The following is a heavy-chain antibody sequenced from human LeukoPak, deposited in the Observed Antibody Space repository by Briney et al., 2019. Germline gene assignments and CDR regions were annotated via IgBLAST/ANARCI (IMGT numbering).Heavy chain of an antibody. V-gene: IGHV1-18*01. CDR1: GYTFTSYG. J-gene: IGHJ4*02. Sequence: ASVKVSCKASGYTFTSYGISWVRQAPGQGLEWMGWISAYNGNTNYAQKFQGWVTMTRDTSISTAYMELSRLRSDDTAVYYCARGAVDTAMVTPYFDYWGQGTLVTVSS. D-gene: IGHD5-18*01. CDR2: ISAYNGNT. CDR3: ARGAVDTAMVTPYFDY.